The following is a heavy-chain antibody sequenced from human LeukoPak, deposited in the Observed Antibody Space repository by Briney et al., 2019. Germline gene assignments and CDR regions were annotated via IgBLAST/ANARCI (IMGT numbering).Heavy chain of an antibody. CDR1: AYTFSTSW. CDR2: IFPLDSDT. V-gene: IGHV5-51*01. CDR3: ARLGDIVATTHFDY. J-gene: IGHJ4*02. Sequence: GESLKISCKGSAYTFSTSWIAWVRQMPGKGLEWMGIIFPLDSDTRYSPSFQGQVTISADKSISTAYLQWSSLKASDTAMYYCARLGDIVATTHFDYWGQGTLVTVSS. D-gene: IGHD5-12*01.